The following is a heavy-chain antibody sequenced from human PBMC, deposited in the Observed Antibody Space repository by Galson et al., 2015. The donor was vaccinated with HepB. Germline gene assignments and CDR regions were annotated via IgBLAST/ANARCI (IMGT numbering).Heavy chain of an antibody. CDR3: ARDFLGTTSRHAAFDI. D-gene: IGHD1-14*01. Sequence: SETLSLTCTVSGGSVSGGDYYWNWIRQPPGQGLEWLAYIRSRGSTPMYNPSLKSLVTILLDTSKNAFSLKLDSVTAADTALYFCARDFLGTTSRHAAFDIWGQGTAVTVSS. V-gene: IGHV4-61*03. CDR2: IRSRGSTP. CDR1: GGSVSGGDYY. J-gene: IGHJ3*02.